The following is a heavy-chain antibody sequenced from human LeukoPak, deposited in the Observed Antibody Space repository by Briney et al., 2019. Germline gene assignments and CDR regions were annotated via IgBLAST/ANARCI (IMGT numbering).Heavy chain of an antibody. V-gene: IGHV1-24*01. CDR2: FDPEDGET. CDR1: GYTLTELS. D-gene: IGHD3-22*01. CDR3: ATPSGDSSGYYFDWYFDL. J-gene: IGHJ2*01. Sequence: ASVKVSCKVPGYTLTELSMHWVRQAPGKGLEWMGGFDPEDGETIYAQKFQGRVTMTEDTSTDTAYMELSSLRSEDTAVYYCATPSGDSSGYYFDWYFDLWGRGTLVTVSS.